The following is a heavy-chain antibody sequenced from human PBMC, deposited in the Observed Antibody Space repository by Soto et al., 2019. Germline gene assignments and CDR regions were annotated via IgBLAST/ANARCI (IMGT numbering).Heavy chain of an antibody. V-gene: IGHV1-46*01. CDR1: GYTFTSYY. CDR3: AMAYGDYVRNWSIHY. J-gene: IGHJ4*02. Sequence: ASVKVSCKASGYTFTSYYMHWVRQAPGQGLEWMGIINPSGGSTSYAQKFQGRVTMTRDTSTSTVYMELSSLRSEDTAVYYCAMAYGDYVRNWSIHYWGQGTLVTVHS. D-gene: IGHD4-17*01. CDR2: INPSGGST.